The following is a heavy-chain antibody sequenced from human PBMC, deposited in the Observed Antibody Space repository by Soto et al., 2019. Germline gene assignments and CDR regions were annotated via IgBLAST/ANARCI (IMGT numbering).Heavy chain of an antibody. CDR1: GGTFSSYA. J-gene: IGHJ3*02. D-gene: IGHD2-2*02. CDR3: ARTRPRYCSSTSCYTDDAFDI. CDR2: IIPIFGTA. V-gene: IGHV1-69*13. Sequence: SVKVSCKASGGTFSSYAISWVRQAPGQGLEWMGGIIPIFGTANYAQKFQGRVTITADESTSTAYMELSSLRSEDTAVYYCARTRPRYCSSTSCYTDDAFDIWGQGTMVTVSS.